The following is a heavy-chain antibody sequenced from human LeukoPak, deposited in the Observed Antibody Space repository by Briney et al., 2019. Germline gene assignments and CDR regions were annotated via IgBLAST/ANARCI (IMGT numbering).Heavy chain of an antibody. CDR2: IYPDDSDT. D-gene: IGHD4-17*01. CDR1: GYSFTSYW. V-gene: IGHV5-51*01. Sequence: GESLKISCKGSGYSFTSYWIGWVRQMPGKGLEWMGIIYPDDSDTRYSPSFQGQVTISADKSISTAYLQWSSLKASDTAMYYCARSTTVFPEHFDPWGQGTLVTVSS. CDR3: ARSTTVFPEHFDP. J-gene: IGHJ5*02.